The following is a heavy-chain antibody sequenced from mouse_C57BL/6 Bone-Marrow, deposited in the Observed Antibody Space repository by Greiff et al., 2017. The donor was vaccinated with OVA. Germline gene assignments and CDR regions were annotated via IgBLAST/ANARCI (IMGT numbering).Heavy chain of an antibody. D-gene: IGHD2-3*01. CDR3: TTDDGYYRAY. CDR1: GFNIKDDY. J-gene: IGHJ2*01. Sequence: EVQLQQSGAELVRPGASVKLSCTASGFNIKDDYMHWVKQRPEQGLEWIGWIDPENGDTEYATKFQGKATITADTSSNTAYLQLSILTSEDTAVYYGTTDDGYYRAYWGQGTTLTVSS. CDR2: IDPENGDT. V-gene: IGHV14-4*01.